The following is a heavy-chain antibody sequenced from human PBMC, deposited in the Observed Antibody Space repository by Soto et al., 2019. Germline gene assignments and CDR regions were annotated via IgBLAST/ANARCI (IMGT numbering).Heavy chain of an antibody. D-gene: IGHD1-1*01. CDR1: GGSITNTKW. V-gene: IGHV4-4*02. CDR3: ATQTISYTWDV. J-gene: IGHJ6*02. CDR2: ISRSEGS. Sequence: QVQLQESGPGLVKPSGTLSLSCAVSGGSITNTKWWTWVRQAPGKGLEWTGAISRSEGSTYNPSLQGRVAMALETSNNPFSLRLSSLTAADTAVYYCATQTISYTWDVWGQGPRSPSP.